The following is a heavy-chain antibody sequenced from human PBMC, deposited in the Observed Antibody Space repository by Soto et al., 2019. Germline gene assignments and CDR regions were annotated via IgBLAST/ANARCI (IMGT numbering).Heavy chain of an antibody. CDR2: IWYDGSNK. V-gene: IGHV3-33*01. D-gene: IGHD5-12*01. CDR1: EIVFSGGG. J-gene: IGHJ4*02. Sequence: GGSLRHSGAEAEIVFSGGGRNWVHKAPGKGMEWVAVIWYDGSNKYYADSVKGRFTISRDNSKNTLYLQMSSLRAEDTAVYYCARDSNSGYDSGIDYWGQGTLVTVSS. CDR3: ARDSNSGYDSGIDY.